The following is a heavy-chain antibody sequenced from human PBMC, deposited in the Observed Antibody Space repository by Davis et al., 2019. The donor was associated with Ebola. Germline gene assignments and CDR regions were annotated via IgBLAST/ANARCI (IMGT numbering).Heavy chain of an antibody. Sequence: GGSLRLSCAASGFTVSSNYMSWVRQGPGKGLEWVAEIDEDGSKKDYVDSVKGRFTISRDNAKNSLYLQMNSLRDEDTAVYYCARDPPVSMGSDAFDVWGRGTMVTVSS. CDR2: IDEDGSKK. CDR1: GFTVSSNY. J-gene: IGHJ3*01. V-gene: IGHV3-7*01. CDR3: ARDPPVSMGSDAFDV. D-gene: IGHD2-8*01.